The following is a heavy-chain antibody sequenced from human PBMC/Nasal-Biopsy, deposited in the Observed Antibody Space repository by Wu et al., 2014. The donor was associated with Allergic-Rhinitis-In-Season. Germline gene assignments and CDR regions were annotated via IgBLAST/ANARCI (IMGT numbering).Heavy chain of an antibody. D-gene: IGHD3-10*02. V-gene: IGHV3-30*02. CDR3: ARGRMFQVYMDV. Sequence: LRLSCAASGFTFSSYGMHWVRQAPGKGLEWVAFIRYDGSEKYYADSVKGRFTISRDTSKNTLYLQMNSLRAEDTAVYYCARGRMFQVYMDVWGRGTTVTVSS. J-gene: IGHJ6*04. CDR2: IRYDGSEK. CDR1: GFTFSSYG.